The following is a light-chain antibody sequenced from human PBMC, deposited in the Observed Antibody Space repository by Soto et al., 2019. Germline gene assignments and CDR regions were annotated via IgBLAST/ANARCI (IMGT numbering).Light chain of an antibody. Sequence: QSALTQPPSASGSPGQSVTISCTGTSSDVGGYNSVSWYQQHPGKAPKLMIYEVNKRPSGVPDRFSGSKSANTASLTVSGLQAEDEADYYCQSNDERIPVVFGGGTKVTVL. V-gene: IGLV2-8*01. J-gene: IGLJ2*01. CDR2: EVN. CDR1: SSDVGGYNS. CDR3: QSNDERIPVV.